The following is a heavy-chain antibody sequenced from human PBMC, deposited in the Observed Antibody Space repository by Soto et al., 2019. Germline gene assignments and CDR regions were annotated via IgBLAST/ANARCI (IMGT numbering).Heavy chain of an antibody. V-gene: IGHV3-21*01. J-gene: IGHJ6*02. CDR2: ISSGRSYI. CDR1: GFTFSSYS. Sequence: EVQLVESGGGLVKPGGSLRLSCAASGFTFSSYSMNWVRQAPGKGLEWVSAISSGRSYIYYADAVKGRFTISRDNAKNSLYLQMNSLRAEDTAVYYCARVGFWGPWSVEYYGMDVWGQGTTVTVSS. D-gene: IGHD7-27*01. CDR3: ARVGFWGPWSVEYYGMDV.